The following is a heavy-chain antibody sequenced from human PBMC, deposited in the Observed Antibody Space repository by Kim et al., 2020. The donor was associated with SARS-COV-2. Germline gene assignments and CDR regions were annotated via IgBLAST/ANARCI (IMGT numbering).Heavy chain of an antibody. V-gene: IGHV3-13*01. CDR2: IGTAGDT. CDR3: ARSIATDQDDAFDI. CDR1: GFTFSSYD. Sequence: GGSLRLSCAASGFTFSSYDMHWVRQATGKGLEWVSAIGTAGDTYYPGSVKGRFTISRENAKNSLYLQMNSLRAGDTAVYYCARSIATDQDDAFDIWGQGTMVTVSS. J-gene: IGHJ3*02.